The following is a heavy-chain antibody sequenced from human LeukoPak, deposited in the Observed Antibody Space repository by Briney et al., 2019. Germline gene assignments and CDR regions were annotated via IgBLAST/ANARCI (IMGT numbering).Heavy chain of an antibody. V-gene: IGHV4-4*07. CDR3: ARVTDPRYNWFDP. Sequence: SETLSLTCTVSGGSISSYYWTWIRQPAGKGPEWIGRIHASGSTNYNPSLKSRVNMSVDTSKNQFSLKLNSVTAADTGVYYCARVTDPRYNWFDPWGQGTLVTVSS. J-gene: IGHJ5*02. CDR2: IHASGST. D-gene: IGHD2-21*02. CDR1: GGSISSYY.